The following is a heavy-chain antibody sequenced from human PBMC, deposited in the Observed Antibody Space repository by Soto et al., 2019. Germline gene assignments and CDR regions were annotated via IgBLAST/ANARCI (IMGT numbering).Heavy chain of an antibody. J-gene: IGHJ4*02. D-gene: IGHD7-27*01. CDR1: GYTFTSYD. Sequence: QVQLVQSGAEVKKPGASVKVSCKTSGYTFTSYDIHWVRQATGQGLEWMGWMNPNNGYTDYAQKFQGRVTMTRDTSLSTAYMELSSLTSDDTAVYYCARGRGWGDYWGQGTLVTVSS. CDR2: MNPNNGYT. CDR3: ARGRGWGDY. V-gene: IGHV1-8*01.